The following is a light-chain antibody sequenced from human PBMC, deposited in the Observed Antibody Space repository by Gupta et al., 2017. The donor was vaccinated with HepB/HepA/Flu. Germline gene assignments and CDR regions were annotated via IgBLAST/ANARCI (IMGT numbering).Light chain of an antibody. CDR1: SLRSYY. CDR2: GKN. CDR3: NSGDSSGSHGV. Sequence: SSELTQDPAVSVALGQTVRLTCQGDSLRSYYASWYQQKPGQAPILVIYGKNNRPSGIPDRFSGSTSGTTASLNITGLQAEDEADYYWNSGDSSGSHGVFGTGTKVTVL. V-gene: IGLV3-19*01. J-gene: IGLJ1*01.